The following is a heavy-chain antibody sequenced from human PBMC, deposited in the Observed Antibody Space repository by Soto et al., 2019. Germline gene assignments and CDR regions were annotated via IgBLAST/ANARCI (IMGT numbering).Heavy chain of an antibody. J-gene: IGHJ6*02. D-gene: IGHD1-7*01. CDR3: ARDQRYNWNYVRHYYGMDV. CDR2: INHSGST. Sequence: SETLSVTCAVYGGSFSGYYWSWIRQPPGKGLEWIGEINHSGSTNYNPSLKSRVTISVDTSKNQFSLKLSSVTAADTAVYYCARDQRYNWNYVRHYYGMDVWGQGTTVTVSS. CDR1: GGSFSGYY. V-gene: IGHV4-34*01.